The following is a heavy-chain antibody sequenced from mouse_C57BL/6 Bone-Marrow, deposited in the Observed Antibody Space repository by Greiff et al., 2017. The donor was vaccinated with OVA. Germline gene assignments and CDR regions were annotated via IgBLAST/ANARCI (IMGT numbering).Heavy chain of an antibody. CDR3: ARNYLGRAWFAY. D-gene: IGHD4-1*01. CDR1: GFSLTSYA. V-gene: IGHV2-9-1*01. J-gene: IGHJ3*01. CDR2: IWTGGGT. Sequence: VKLVESGPGLVAPSQSLSITCTVSGFSLTSYAISWVRQPPGKGLEWLGVIWTGGGTNYNSALKSRLSISKDNSKSQVFLQMNSLQTDDTARYYCARNYLGRAWFAYWGQGTLVTVSA.